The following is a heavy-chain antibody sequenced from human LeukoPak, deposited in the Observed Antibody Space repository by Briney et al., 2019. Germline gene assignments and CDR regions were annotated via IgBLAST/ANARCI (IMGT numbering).Heavy chain of an antibody. Sequence: SETLSLTCTVSGGSISSYYWSWIRQPPGKGKEWIGYISTSGSTNSNPSLKSRVTISVDTSKNQFSLNLSSVTAADTAVYYCARGGIAARLRDWGQGTLVTVSS. V-gene: IGHV4-4*09. CDR3: ARGGIAARLRD. CDR2: ISTSGST. CDR1: GGSISSYY. D-gene: IGHD6-6*01. J-gene: IGHJ4*02.